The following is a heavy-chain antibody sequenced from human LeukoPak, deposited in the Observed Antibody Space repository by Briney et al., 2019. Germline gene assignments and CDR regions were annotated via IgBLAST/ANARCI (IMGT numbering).Heavy chain of an antibody. J-gene: IGHJ3*02. CDR3: ARRYSTHDAFDI. CDR1: GGSISSYY. Sequence: SETLSLTCTVSGGSISSYYWSWIRQPPGKGLEWIGYIYYSGSTTYNPSLKSRVTISVDTSKNQFSLKLSSVTAADTAVYYCARRYSTHDAFDIWGQGTMVTVSS. CDR2: IYYSGST. D-gene: IGHD6-13*01. V-gene: IGHV4-59*01.